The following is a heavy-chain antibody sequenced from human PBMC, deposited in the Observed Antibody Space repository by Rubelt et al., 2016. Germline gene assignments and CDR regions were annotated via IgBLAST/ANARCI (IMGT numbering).Heavy chain of an antibody. V-gene: IGHV4-39*07. Sequence: GSTYYNPSLKSRVTISVDTSKNQFSLKLSSVTAADTAVYYCARGLTGDRVDAFDIWGQGTMVTVSS. CDR2: GST. CDR3: ARGLTGDRVDAFDI. D-gene: IGHD7-27*01. J-gene: IGHJ3*02.